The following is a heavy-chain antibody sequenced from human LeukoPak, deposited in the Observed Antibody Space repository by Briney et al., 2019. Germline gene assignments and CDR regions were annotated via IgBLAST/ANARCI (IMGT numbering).Heavy chain of an antibody. D-gene: IGHD4-23*01. V-gene: IGHV3-23*01. CDR2: ISGSGGST. CDR3: AKEGRWLDS. Sequence: GGTLRLSCAASGFTFSSYGMSWVRQAPGKGLEWVSAISGSGGSTYYADSVKGRFTIFRDNSKNTLYLQINSLRTEDTAVYFCAKEGRWLDSWGQGTLVTVSS. CDR1: GFTFSSYG. J-gene: IGHJ4*02.